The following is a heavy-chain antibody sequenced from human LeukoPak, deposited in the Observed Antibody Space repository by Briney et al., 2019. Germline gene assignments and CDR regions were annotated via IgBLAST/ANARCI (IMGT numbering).Heavy chain of an antibody. Sequence: PGRSLRLSCAASGFTFSSYDMHWVRQAPGKGLEWVAYIKKTGSETYYVDSVKGRFTITRDNTRNSLFLQMYSLRAEDTAVYFCAREDGYCSGGNCYSYFDSWGQGTLVTVSS. V-gene: IGHV3-7*01. CDR1: GFTFSSYD. CDR3: AREDGYCSGGNCYSYFDS. D-gene: IGHD2-15*01. CDR2: IKKTGSET. J-gene: IGHJ4*02.